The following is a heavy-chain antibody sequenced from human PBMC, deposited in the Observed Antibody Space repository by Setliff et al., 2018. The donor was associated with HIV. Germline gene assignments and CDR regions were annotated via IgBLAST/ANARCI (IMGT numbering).Heavy chain of an antibody. Sequence: SETLSLTCAVYGGSFKDPNWSWVRQPPGKGLEWVGEINHIRSTNYNPSLKSRVTMSVDTTNNHFSLKLSSVTAAHTAVYSCSRSPDYYDSSGYYLPIDYWGQGMLVTV. D-gene: IGHD3-22*01. V-gene: IGHV4-34*01. CDR2: INHIRST. CDR3: SRSPDYYDSSGYYLPIDY. CDR1: GGSFKDPN. J-gene: IGHJ4*02.